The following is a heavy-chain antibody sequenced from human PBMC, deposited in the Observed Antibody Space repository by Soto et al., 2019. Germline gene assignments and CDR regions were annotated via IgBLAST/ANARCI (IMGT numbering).Heavy chain of an antibody. Sequence: SETLSLTCAVSGVSIRSGNWWTWVRQTPQRGLEYIGEIFHDGTANYYPSFERRVAISVDTSKNRFSLKLTSVTAADTAIYFCARLVYDTRLNYMYFDFWGQGALVTVSS. CDR1: GVSIRSGNW. CDR2: IFHDGTA. V-gene: IGHV4-4*02. CDR3: ARLVYDTRLNYMYFDF. J-gene: IGHJ4*02. D-gene: IGHD2-8*01.